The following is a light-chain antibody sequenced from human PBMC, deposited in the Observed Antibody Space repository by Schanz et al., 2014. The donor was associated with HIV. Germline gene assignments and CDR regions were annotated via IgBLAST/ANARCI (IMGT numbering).Light chain of an antibody. Sequence: QSVLTQPPSLSGAPGQWVTVSCSGGSSNIGAGFDVHWYQQLPGTAPKHLIFANSDRPSGVPDRFSGSQSGTSASLAISGLQSEDESDFFCATWDDSLDGWVFGGGTKLTVL. CDR2: ANS. CDR1: SSNIGAGFD. J-gene: IGLJ3*02. V-gene: IGLV1-40*01. CDR3: ATWDDSLDGWV.